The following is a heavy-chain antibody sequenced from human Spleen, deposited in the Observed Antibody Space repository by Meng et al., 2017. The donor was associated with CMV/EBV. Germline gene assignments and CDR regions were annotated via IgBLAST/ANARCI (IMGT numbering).Heavy chain of an antibody. J-gene: IGHJ5*01. CDR2: ISPKSGVT. CDR1: YSVTSYG. V-gene: IGHV1-2*02. Sequence: YSVTSYGITWVRQAPGQGLEWMGWISPKSGVTNFAQSFQGRVTMTRDTSITTVYMELSRLTSDDTAMYYCARDKYCGGDCYSGWFDSWGQGTLVTVSS. D-gene: IGHD2-21*01. CDR3: ARDKYCGGDCYSGWFDS.